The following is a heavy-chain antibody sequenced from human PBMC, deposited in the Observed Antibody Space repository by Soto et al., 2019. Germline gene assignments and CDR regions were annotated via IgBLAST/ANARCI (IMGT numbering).Heavy chain of an antibody. CDR1: GGSFSGYY. J-gene: IGHJ3*02. Sequence: QVQLQQWGAGLLKPSETLSLTCAVYGGSFSGYYWSWIRQPPGKGLEWIGEINHSESTNYNPSLKSRVTISVDTSKNHFSLKMSSVTAADTAVYYCARRVRRYQPLPSGAFDIWGQGTMVTVSS. V-gene: IGHV4-34*01. CDR3: ARRVRRYQPLPSGAFDI. D-gene: IGHD2-2*01. CDR2: INHSEST.